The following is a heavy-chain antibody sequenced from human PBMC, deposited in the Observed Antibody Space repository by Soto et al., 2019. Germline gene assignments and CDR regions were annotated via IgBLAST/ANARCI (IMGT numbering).Heavy chain of an antibody. CDR3: TTETRRISVFGVPWDS. CDR1: GFTLSNAW. V-gene: IGHV3-15*01. CDR2: IKSRSDGWTP. Sequence: GGSLRLSCAASGFTLSNAWMNWVRHTPGRGLEWVGRIKSRSDGWTPDYGAPVKGRFTISRDDSLNTVYLQMNSLTAEDTGVYYCTTETRRISVFGVPWDSWGQGTLVTVSS. D-gene: IGHD3-3*01. J-gene: IGHJ4*02.